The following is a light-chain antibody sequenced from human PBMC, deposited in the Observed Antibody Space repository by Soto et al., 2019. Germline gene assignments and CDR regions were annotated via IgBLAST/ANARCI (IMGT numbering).Light chain of an antibody. Sequence: QSVLTQPASVSGSPGQSITISCTGTSSDVGGYNYVSWYQQHPGKAPKLMIYDVSNRPSGVSNRFSGSKSGNTASLTISGLQAEDEADYYCSSYTSSSTLFGGGTKLTGL. J-gene: IGLJ3*02. CDR1: SSDVGGYNY. CDR2: DVS. V-gene: IGLV2-14*01. CDR3: SSYTSSSTL.